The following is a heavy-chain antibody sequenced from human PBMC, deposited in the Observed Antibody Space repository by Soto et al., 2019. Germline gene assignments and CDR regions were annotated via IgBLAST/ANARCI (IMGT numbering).Heavy chain of an antibody. Sequence: QVQLVQSGAEEMKTGSSVKVSCKASGGSLSNYGISWVRQAPGQGLEWMGGIIPVFGTANYAQKFQGRVTITAEESTNIVYMDVTSLRSEDTAVYYCARGDATKIVVTTYYAMDVWGQGTTVTVSS. D-gene: IGHD4-17*01. CDR2: IIPVFGTA. CDR3: ARGDATKIVVTTYYAMDV. CDR1: GGSLSNYG. V-gene: IGHV1-69*12. J-gene: IGHJ6*02.